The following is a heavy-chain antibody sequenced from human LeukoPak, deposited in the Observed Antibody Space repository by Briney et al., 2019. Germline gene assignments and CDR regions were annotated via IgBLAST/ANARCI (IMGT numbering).Heavy chain of an antibody. Sequence: ASVKVSCKASGYTFTSYDINWVRQATGQGLEWMGWMNPNSGNTNYAQKLQGRVTMTTDTSTNTAYMELSSLRSEDTAVYYCARENYYDSSGSYFDYWGQGTLVTVSS. J-gene: IGHJ4*02. CDR2: MNPNSGNT. CDR1: GYTFTSYD. D-gene: IGHD3-22*01. CDR3: ARENYYDSSGSYFDY. V-gene: IGHV1-8*01.